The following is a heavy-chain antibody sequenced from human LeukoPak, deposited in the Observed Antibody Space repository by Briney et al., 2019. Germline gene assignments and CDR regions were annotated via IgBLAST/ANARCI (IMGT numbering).Heavy chain of an antibody. CDR1: GGSFSGYY. J-gene: IGHJ4*02. CDR2: INHSGST. CDR3: ASLGGDYEGGFDY. V-gene: IGHV4-34*01. D-gene: IGHD3-16*01. Sequence: PSETLSLTCAVYGGSFSGYYWSWIRQPPGKGLEWIGEINHSGSTNYNPSLKSRVTISVDTSKNRFSLKLSFVTAADTAVYYCASLGGDYEGGFDYWGQGTLVTVSS.